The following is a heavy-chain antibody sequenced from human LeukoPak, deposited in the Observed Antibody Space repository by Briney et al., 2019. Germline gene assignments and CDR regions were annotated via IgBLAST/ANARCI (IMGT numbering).Heavy chain of an antibody. CDR3: ARGYMVSEY. D-gene: IGHD3-10*01. CDR1: GFTFSTYS. J-gene: IGHJ4*02. V-gene: IGHV3-21*01. Sequence: GGSLRLFCAASGFTFSTYSMNWVRQAPGKGLEWVSSITSTSTYIYYADSVKGRFTISRDNAKNTLYLQMNSLRAEDTAVYYCARGYMVSEYWGQGTLVTVSS. CDR2: ITSTSTYI.